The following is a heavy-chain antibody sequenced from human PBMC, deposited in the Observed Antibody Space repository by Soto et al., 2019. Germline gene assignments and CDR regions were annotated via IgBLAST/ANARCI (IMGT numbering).Heavy chain of an antibody. J-gene: IGHJ3*02. CDR1: GGSISSYY. Sequence: PSETLSLTCTVSGGSISSYYWSWIRQPPGKGLEWIGYIYYSGSTNYNPSLKSRVTISVDTSKNQFSLKLSSVTAADTAVYYCARGSMVRGPTAPPAAFDIWGQGTMVTVPS. V-gene: IGHV4-59*01. D-gene: IGHD3-10*01. CDR3: ARGSMVRGPTAPPAAFDI. CDR2: IYYSGST.